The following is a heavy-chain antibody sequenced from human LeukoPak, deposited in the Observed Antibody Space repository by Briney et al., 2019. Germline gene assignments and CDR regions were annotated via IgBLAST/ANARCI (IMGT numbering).Heavy chain of an antibody. V-gene: IGHV1-2*02. Sequence: GASVKVSCKASGYTFTGYYMHWVRQVPGQGLEWMGWINPNSGGTNYAQKFQGRVTMTRDTSISTAYMELSRLRSDDTAVYYCARSHYGGNSYSDYWGQGTLVTVSS. CDR1: GYTFTGYY. J-gene: IGHJ4*02. CDR2: INPNSGGT. D-gene: IGHD4-23*01. CDR3: ARSHYGGNSYSDY.